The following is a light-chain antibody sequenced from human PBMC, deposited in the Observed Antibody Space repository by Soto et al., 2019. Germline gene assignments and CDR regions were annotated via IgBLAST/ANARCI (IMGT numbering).Light chain of an antibody. CDR1: ANNIGGYNF. CDR3: SSYAGSNNVI. V-gene: IGLV2-8*01. CDR2: EFR. J-gene: IGLJ2*01. Sequence: QSALTQPPSASGSPGQSVTISCTGAANNIGGYNFVSWYQQHPGKAPKLIISEFRERPSGVPDRFSGSKSGSTASLTVSGLQAEDEADYYCSSYAGSNNVIFGGGTKLTVL.